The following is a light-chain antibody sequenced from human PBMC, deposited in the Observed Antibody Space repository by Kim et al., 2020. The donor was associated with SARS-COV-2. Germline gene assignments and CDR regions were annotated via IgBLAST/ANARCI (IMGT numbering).Light chain of an antibody. Sequence: GQSVTISCTGTSNDVGAYDYVSWCQQHPGKAPKLILYEVTKRPSGVPDRFSGSKSGNTTSLTISGLQAEDEADYYCCSYAGSYIWVFGGGTQLTVL. CDR2: EVT. V-gene: IGLV2-11*01. CDR1: SNDVGAYDY. J-gene: IGLJ3*02. CDR3: CSYAGSYIWV.